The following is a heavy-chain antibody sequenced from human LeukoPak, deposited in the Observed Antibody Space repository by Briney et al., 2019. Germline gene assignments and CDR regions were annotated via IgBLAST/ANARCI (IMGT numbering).Heavy chain of an antibody. CDR1: GFTFSNAW. D-gene: IGHD2-15*01. V-gene: IGHV3-15*01. J-gene: IGHJ4*02. Sequence: GGTLRLSCAASGFTFSNAWMSWVRQAPGKGLEWVGRIKSKTDGGTTDYAAPVKGRFTISRDDSKNTLYLQMNSLKTEDTAVYYCTTVVVVVVAATGSEYWGQGTLVPVSS. CDR2: IKSKTDGGTT. CDR3: TTVVVVVVAATGSEY.